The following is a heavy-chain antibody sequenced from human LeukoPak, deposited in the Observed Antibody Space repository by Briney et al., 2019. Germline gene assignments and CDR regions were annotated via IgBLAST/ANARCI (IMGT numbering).Heavy chain of an antibody. V-gene: IGHV3-23*01. CDR2: ISGSGGST. D-gene: IGHD3-10*01. J-gene: IGHJ4*02. CDR1: GFTFSSYA. Sequence: PGGSLRLSCAASGFTFSSYAMSWVRQAPGMGLEWVSAISGSGGSTYYADSVKGRFTISRDNSKNTLYLQMNSLRAEDTAVYYCAKRGEVRVWGVISRGYFDYWRQGTLVTVSS. CDR3: AKRGEVRVWGVISRGYFDY.